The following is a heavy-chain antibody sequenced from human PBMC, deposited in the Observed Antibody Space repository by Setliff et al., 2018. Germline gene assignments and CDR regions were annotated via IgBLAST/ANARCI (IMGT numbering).Heavy chain of an antibody. V-gene: IGHV4-59*08. CDR2: IHPWGGSSEST. CDR1: GGPTIGYY. J-gene: IGHJ4*02. CDR3: ARGLHSGTYWGTRPLGLDY. Sequence: PSETLSLTCAVSGGPTIGYYWTWIRQAPGKGLEWIGYIHPWGGSSESTNYSPSLKSRITISLDKSKSQFSLKLTSVTVADTAVYYCARGLHSGTYWGTRPLGLDYWGQGSLVTSPQ. D-gene: IGHD1-26*01.